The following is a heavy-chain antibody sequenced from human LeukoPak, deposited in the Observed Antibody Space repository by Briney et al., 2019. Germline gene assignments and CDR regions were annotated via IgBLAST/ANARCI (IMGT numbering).Heavy chain of an antibody. V-gene: IGHV3-33*08. CDR2: IWNDGSNT. Sequence: PGGSLRLSCAASGFTFSSCSMTWVRQAPGKGLEWVAVIWNDGSNTYYGDSVKGLFTISRDNSKNTVYLQMNSLRAEDTAVYYCARDNAGLVKHLDAFDLWGQGTMVTVAS. D-gene: IGHD1-26*01. CDR1: GFTFSSCS. J-gene: IGHJ3*01. CDR3: ARDNAGLVKHLDAFDL.